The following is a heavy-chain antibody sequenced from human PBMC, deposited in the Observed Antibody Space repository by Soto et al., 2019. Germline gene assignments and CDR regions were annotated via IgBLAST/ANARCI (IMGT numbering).Heavy chain of an antibody. Sequence: QVQLVESGGGLVKPGGSLRPSCAPSGFTFSDYYMSRIRQAPGKGLEWVSDLSSSGSTIYYADSVKGLFTISRDNAKNSLYLQMNSLRAEDTAVYYCARYASSGVAGTTYAFDIWGQGTMVTVSS. CDR2: LSSSGSTI. J-gene: IGHJ3*02. D-gene: IGHD6-19*01. CDR1: GFTFSDYY. V-gene: IGHV3-11*01. CDR3: ARYASSGVAGTTYAFDI.